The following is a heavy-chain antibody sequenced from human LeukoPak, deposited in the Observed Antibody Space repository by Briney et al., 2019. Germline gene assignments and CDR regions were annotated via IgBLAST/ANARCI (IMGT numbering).Heavy chain of an antibody. CDR1: GYIITGYY. CDR2: IHPNNGDT. CDR3: AREGVVAAVDH. V-gene: IGHV1-2*02. J-gene: IGHJ4*02. Sequence: ASVKVSCKALGYIITGYYLHWVRQAPGQGLEWMGWIHPNNGDTNYAEKFRGRVTMARDTSIGTAYMELSSLISDDTAIYYCAREGVVAAVDHWGQGTLVTVSS. D-gene: IGHD2-15*01.